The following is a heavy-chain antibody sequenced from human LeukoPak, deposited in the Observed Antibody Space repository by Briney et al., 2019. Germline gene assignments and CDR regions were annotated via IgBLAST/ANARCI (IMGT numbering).Heavy chain of an antibody. D-gene: IGHD1-26*01. Sequence: GASVKVSCKASGYTFTNYGISWVRQAPGQGLEWMGWISGYNGNTKYAQKFQSRVTMTTDTSTNTVNMELRSRRSDDTAVFYCARSGSHNYYYYGMDVWGQGTTVIVSS. CDR1: GYTFTNYG. CDR3: ARSGSHNYYYYGMDV. V-gene: IGHV1-18*01. J-gene: IGHJ6*02. CDR2: ISGYNGNT.